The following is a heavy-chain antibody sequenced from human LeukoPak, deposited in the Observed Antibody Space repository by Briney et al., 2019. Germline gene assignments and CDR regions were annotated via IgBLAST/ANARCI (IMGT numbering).Heavy chain of an antibody. J-gene: IGHJ4*02. CDR2: FHYGGST. Sequence: SETLSLTCTVSGGSISSYYWSWIRQSPGKGLEWIGYFHYGGSTNYNPSLKSRVTISVDTSKNQFSMELSTVTAADTAVYYCARLTLNDNGYYYFDYWGQGTLVTVSS. CDR1: GGSISSYY. CDR3: ARLTLNDNGYYYFDY. D-gene: IGHD3-3*01. V-gene: IGHV4-59*08.